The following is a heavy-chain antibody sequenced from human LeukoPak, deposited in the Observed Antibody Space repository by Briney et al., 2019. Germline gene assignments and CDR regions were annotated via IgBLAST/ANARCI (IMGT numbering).Heavy chain of an antibody. Sequence: GGSPRLSCTASGFSFETYGMLWVRQAPGKGLEWVAVIAYDGSNKYHADSVKGRFTISRDNSKNTLYLQMNSLRGEDTAVYYCAKEKAIATINYGLDVWGQGTTVTVSS. D-gene: IGHD1-1*01. CDR3: AKEKAIATINYGLDV. CDR1: GFSFETYG. CDR2: IAYDGSNK. J-gene: IGHJ6*02. V-gene: IGHV3-30*18.